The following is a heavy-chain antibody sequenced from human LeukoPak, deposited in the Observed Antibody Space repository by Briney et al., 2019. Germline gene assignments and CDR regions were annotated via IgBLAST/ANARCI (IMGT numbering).Heavy chain of an antibody. CDR2: INHSGST. CDR3: ASGRGSSWPHFDY. V-gene: IGHV4-34*01. J-gene: IGHJ4*02. CDR1: GGSFSGYY. Sequence: PSETLSLTCAVYGGSFSGYYWSWIRQPPGKGLEWIGEINHSGSTNYNPSLKSRVTISVDTSKNQFSLKLSSVTAADTAVYYCASGRGSSWPHFDYWGQGTLVTVSS. D-gene: IGHD6-13*01.